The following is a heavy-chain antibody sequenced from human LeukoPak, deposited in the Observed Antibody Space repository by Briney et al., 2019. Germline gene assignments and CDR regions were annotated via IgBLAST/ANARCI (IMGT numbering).Heavy chain of an antibody. Sequence: GASVKVSCKASGYTFTSYDINWVRQATGQGLEWMGWMNPNSGNTGYAQKFQGRVTMTRNTSISTAYMELSRLRSDDTAVYYCARSMVRGVIKRTHYYYYMDVWGKGTTVTISS. V-gene: IGHV1-8*01. CDR1: GYTFTSYD. J-gene: IGHJ6*03. D-gene: IGHD3-10*01. CDR2: MNPNSGNT. CDR3: ARSMVRGVIKRTHYYYYMDV.